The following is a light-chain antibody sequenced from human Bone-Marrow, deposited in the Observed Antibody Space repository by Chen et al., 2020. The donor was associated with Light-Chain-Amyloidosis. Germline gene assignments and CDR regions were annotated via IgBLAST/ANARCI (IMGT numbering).Light chain of an antibody. Sequence: SYVLTQPSSVSVAPVQTATIACGGNNIGSTSVHWYQQTPGQAPLLVVYDDSDRPSGIPERLSGSNSGKTATLTISRVEAGDEDDYYCQVWDRSSDRPVFGGGTKLTVL. CDR2: DDS. V-gene: IGLV3-21*02. CDR3: QVWDRSSDRPV. CDR1: NIGSTS. J-gene: IGLJ3*02.